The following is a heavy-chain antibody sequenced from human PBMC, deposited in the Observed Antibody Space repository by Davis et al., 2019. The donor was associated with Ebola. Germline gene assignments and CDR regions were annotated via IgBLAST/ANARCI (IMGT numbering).Heavy chain of an antibody. V-gene: IGHV4-39*01. D-gene: IGHD3-3*01. Sequence: PSETLSLTCSVSGGSISNRDYYWGWIRQPPGKGLEWIGSIYYTEKTYYNPSLKSRVTMSVDTSRNQFSLKLTSVTAADTAVYYCVRCGMEWLLASEWFDPWGQGTLVTVSS. CDR1: GGSISNRDYY. CDR2: IYYTEKT. J-gene: IGHJ5*02. CDR3: VRCGMEWLLASEWFDP.